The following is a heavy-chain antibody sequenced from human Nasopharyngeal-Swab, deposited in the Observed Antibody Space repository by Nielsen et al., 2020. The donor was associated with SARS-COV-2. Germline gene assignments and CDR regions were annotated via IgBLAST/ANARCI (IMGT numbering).Heavy chain of an antibody. CDR2: ISSSSSYI. D-gene: IGHD1-26*01. V-gene: IGHV3-21*01. CDR1: GFTFSSYS. J-gene: IGHJ4*02. CDR3: ARYKWELPDYFDY. Sequence: GESLKTSCAASGFTFSSYSMNWVRQAPGKGLEWVSSISSSSSYIYYADSVKGRFTISRDNAKNSLYLQMNSLRAEDTAVYYCARYKWELPDYFDYWGQGTLVTVSS.